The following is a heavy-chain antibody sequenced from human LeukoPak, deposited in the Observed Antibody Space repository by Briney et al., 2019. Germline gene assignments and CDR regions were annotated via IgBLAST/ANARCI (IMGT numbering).Heavy chain of an antibody. CDR1: GGSFSGYY. Sequence: SETLSLTCAVYGGSFSGYYWSWIRQPPGKGLEWIGEINHSGSTNYNPSLKSRVTISVDTSKNQFSLKLSSVTAADTAVYYCARDADYDILTGYSRFQHWGQGTLVTVSS. CDR2: INHSGST. V-gene: IGHV4-34*01. J-gene: IGHJ1*01. CDR3: ARDADYDILTGYSRFQH. D-gene: IGHD3-9*01.